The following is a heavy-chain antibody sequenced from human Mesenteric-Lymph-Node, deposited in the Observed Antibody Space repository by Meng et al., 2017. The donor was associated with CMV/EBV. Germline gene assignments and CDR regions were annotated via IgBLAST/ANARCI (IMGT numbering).Heavy chain of an antibody. D-gene: IGHD6-13*01. V-gene: IGHV1-18*01. Sequence: ASVNVSCKASGYTFSRYGISWVRQAPGQGLEWMGWISGYNGDTKYAQKVQGRVTMTTDTSTSTAYMDLRSLRSDDTAVYYCARGSSTWPGDLFYDDYGLDVWGQGTTVTVSS. CDR2: ISGYNGDT. J-gene: IGHJ6*02. CDR3: ARGSSTWPGDLFYDDYGLDV. CDR1: GYTFSRYG.